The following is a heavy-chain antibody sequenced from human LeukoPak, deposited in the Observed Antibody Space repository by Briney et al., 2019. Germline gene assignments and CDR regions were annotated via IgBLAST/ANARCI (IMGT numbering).Heavy chain of an antibody. J-gene: IGHJ4*02. V-gene: IGHV5-10-1*01. D-gene: IGHD6-19*01. CDR2: IDPSDSYT. Sequence: GESLKISCKGSGYSFTSYWISWVRQMPGKGLEWMGRIDPSDSYTNYSPSFQGHVTISADKSISTACLQWSSLKASDTAMYYCASWGDSSGKVWDYWGQGTLVTVSS. CDR1: GYSFTSYW. CDR3: ASWGDSSGKVWDY.